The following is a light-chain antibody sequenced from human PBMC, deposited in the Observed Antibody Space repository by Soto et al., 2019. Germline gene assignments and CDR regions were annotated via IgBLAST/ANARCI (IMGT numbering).Light chain of an antibody. J-gene: IGLJ1*01. CDR2: EVS. V-gene: IGLV2-8*01. Sequence: QSALTQPPSASGSPGQSVTISCTGTSSDVGGYNYVSWYQQHPGKAPKLMIYEVSKRPSGVPDRFSASKSGNTASLTVSGLQAEDEADYYCSSYAGSNTVYVFGTGTKLTVL. CDR3: SSYAGSNTVYV. CDR1: SSDVGGYNY.